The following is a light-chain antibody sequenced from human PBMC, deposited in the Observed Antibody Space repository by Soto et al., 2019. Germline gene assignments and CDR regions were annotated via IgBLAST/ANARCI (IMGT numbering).Light chain of an antibody. CDR1: RSVRTY. Sequence: EMVLTQSPATLSLSPGERATLSCRASRSVRTYLAWYQQRPGQAPRLLMYDASTRATGIPARFSGSGSGTDFTLTISSLEPEDVAIYYCQQRSNWPITFGPGTRLEIK. V-gene: IGKV3-11*01. CDR2: DAS. CDR3: QQRSNWPIT. J-gene: IGKJ5*01.